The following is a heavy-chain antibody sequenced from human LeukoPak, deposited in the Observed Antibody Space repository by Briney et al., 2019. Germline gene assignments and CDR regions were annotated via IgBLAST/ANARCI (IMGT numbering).Heavy chain of an antibody. V-gene: IGHV4-59*01. CDR3: ASGRSRGAQYYFDY. D-gene: IGHD1-26*01. CDR1: GGSISSYY. J-gene: IGHJ4*02. CDR2: IYYSGST. Sequence: KASETLSLTCTVSGGSISSYYWSWIRQPPGKGLEWIGNIYYSGSTNYNPSLKSRVTISVDTSKNQFSLKLSSVTAADTAVYYCASGRSRGAQYYFDYWGQGTLVTVSS.